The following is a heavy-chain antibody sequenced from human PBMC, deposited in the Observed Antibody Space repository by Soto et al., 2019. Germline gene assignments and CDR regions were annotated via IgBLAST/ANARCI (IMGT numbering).Heavy chain of an antibody. J-gene: IGHJ4*02. CDR1: GYTFTTYA. Sequence: QVQLVQSGAEVKKPGASVKVSCKASGYTFTTYAIHWVRQAPGQSPEWMGWINADNGNTRYSQKVQGRITITRDTSASTAYMELSSLRSDDTAVYYCATDPHYYDTTGYCLDNWGQGTLVTVSS. V-gene: IGHV1-3*01. CDR2: INADNGNT. D-gene: IGHD3-22*01. CDR3: ATDPHYYDTTGYCLDN.